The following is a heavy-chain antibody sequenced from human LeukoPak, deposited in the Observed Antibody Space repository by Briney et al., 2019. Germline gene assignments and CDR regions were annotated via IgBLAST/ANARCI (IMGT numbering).Heavy chain of an antibody. CDR2: INHSGST. CDR1: GGSFSGYY. CDR3: ARHCSGGSCYADY. Sequence: PSETLSLTCAVYGGSFSGYYWSWIRQPPGKGLEWIGEINHSGSTNYNPSLKSRVTISVDTSKNQSSLKLSSVTAADTAVYYCARHCSGGSCYADYWGQGTLVTVSS. D-gene: IGHD2-15*01. V-gene: IGHV4-34*01. J-gene: IGHJ4*02.